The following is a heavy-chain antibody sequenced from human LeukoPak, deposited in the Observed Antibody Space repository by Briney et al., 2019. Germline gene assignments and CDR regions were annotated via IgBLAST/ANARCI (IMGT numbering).Heavy chain of an antibody. Sequence: SETLSLTCTVSGGSVSSGGYYWSWIRQHPGTGLEWIGYIYYSGSTYYNPSLKSRVTISVDTSKNQFSLKLSSVTAADTAVYYCARGWGLAPADRGQGTLVTVSS. CDR1: GGSVSSGGYY. D-gene: IGHD2-21*02. CDR3: ARGWGLAPAD. J-gene: IGHJ4*02. CDR2: IYYSGST. V-gene: IGHV4-31*03.